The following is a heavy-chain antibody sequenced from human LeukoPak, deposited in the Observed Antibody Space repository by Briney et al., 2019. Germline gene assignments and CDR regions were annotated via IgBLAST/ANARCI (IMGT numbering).Heavy chain of an antibody. CDR2: INHSGST. V-gene: IGHV4-34*01. CDR3: AALNPTPRAFDI. D-gene: IGHD4/OR15-4a*01. Sequence: PSETLSLTCAVYGGSFSGYYWSWIRQPPGKGLEWIGEINHSGSTNYNPSLKSRVTISVDTSKNQFSLKLSSVTAADTAVYYCAALNPTPRAFDIWDQGTLVIVSS. CDR1: GGSFSGYY. J-gene: IGHJ3*02.